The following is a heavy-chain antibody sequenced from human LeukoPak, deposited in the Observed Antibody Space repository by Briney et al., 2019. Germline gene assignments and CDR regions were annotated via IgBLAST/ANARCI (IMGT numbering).Heavy chain of an antibody. Sequence: GGSLRLSCAASGFTFSSYNMNWVRQAPGKGLEWVSYISSSSSSIYYAGSVKGRFTISRDNAKNSLYLQMNSLRAEDTAVYYCASGSLGSYSDYWGQGTLVTVSS. CDR2: ISSSSSSI. J-gene: IGHJ4*02. CDR3: ASGSLGSYSDY. CDR1: GFTFSSYN. D-gene: IGHD1-26*01. V-gene: IGHV3-48*04.